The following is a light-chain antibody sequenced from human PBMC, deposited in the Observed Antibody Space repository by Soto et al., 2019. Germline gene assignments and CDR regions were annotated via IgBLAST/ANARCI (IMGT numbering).Light chain of an antibody. CDR1: QSIGNY. CDR2: AAS. J-gene: IGKJ3*01. CDR3: QQSYTTPFT. Sequence: DMQMTQSPSSLSASVGDRVTITCRTSQSIGNYLNWYQQKPGKAPKLLICAASSLQRGVPSRFSGSGSGTDFTLTITSLQPEAFAIYYCQQSYTTPFTFGPGTKVHVK. V-gene: IGKV1-39*01.